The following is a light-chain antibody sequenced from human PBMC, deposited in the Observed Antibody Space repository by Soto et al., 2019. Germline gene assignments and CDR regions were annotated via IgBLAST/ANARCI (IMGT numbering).Light chain of an antibody. V-gene: IGKV3-15*01. Sequence: EIVMTQSPATLSVSPGERATLSCRASQSISSNLAWYQQIPGQAPRLLIYGTSTRAAGIPARFSGSGSGTEFTLTITSLQSEDFAVYYCQQCDYWPRTFGQGTKVELK. CDR3: QQCDYWPRT. CDR1: QSISSN. CDR2: GTS. J-gene: IGKJ1*01.